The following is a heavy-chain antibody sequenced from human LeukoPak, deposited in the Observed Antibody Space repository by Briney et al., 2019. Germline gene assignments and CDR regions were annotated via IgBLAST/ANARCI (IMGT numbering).Heavy chain of an antibody. CDR3: ARGADLEMATITDYYYMDV. D-gene: IGHD5-24*01. Sequence: SETLSLTCTVSDGSISSYYWSWIRQPPGKGLEWVGSLHYSGSTNYNPSLKSRVTISVDTSKNQFSLKLSSVTAADTAVYYCARGADLEMATITDYYYMDVWGKGTTVTVSS. V-gene: IGHV4-59*01. CDR2: LHYSGST. J-gene: IGHJ6*03. CDR1: DGSISSYY.